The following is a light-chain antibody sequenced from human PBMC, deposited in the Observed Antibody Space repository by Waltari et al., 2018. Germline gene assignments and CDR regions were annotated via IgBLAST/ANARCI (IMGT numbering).Light chain of an antibody. V-gene: IGLV2-23*01. Sequence: QSALTQPASVSGSYGQSITISCGDVAYFNLVSWYQQPPGKAPKDRIYEGNKRTSGLSVRFSGSKSGNTASLTISGLQADDQADYYCCSYAGGTSWVVGGGTKLTVL. CDR3: CSYAGGTSWV. CDR1: DVAYFNL. CDR2: EGN. J-gene: IGLJ3*02.